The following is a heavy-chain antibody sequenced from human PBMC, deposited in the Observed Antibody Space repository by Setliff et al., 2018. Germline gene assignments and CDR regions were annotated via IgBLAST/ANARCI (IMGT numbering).Heavy chain of an antibody. D-gene: IGHD3-3*01. CDR1: GGSFSGYY. Sequence: SETLSLTCAVFGGSFSGYYWSWIRQPPGKGLEWIGEINHSGSTNYNPSLKSRVTISVDTSKNQFSLKLSSVTAADTAVYYCARRYNFWSGYFDYWGQGTLVTVSS. CDR3: ARRYNFWSGYFDY. CDR2: INHSGST. V-gene: IGHV4-34*01. J-gene: IGHJ4*02.